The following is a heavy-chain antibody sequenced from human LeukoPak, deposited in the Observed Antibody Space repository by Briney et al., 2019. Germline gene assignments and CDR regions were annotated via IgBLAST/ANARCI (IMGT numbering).Heavy chain of an antibody. CDR1: GYTFTGYY. CDR3: ARDSSVGPVDY. Sequence: ASVKVSCKASGYTFTGYYMHWVRQAPGQGLEWMGWINPNSGNTNYAQKLQGRVTMATDTSTSTAYMELRSLRSDDTAVYYCARDSSVGPVDYWGQGTLVTVSS. D-gene: IGHD3-10*01. V-gene: IGHV1-18*04. J-gene: IGHJ4*02. CDR2: INPNSGNT.